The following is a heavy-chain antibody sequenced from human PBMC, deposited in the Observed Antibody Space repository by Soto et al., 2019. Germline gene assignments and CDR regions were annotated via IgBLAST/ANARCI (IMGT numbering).Heavy chain of an antibody. D-gene: IGHD2-8*01. J-gene: IGHJ4*02. CDR1: GASISSRDYY. V-gene: IGHV4-39*01. CDR2: IDYNGVT. CDR3: GRVMIGTSRHTDYDY. Sequence: NPSETLSLTCTVSGASISSRDYYWGWIRQTPGKGLEWIGNIDYNGVTYYNPSLKSRVTVSKDTSKNQFSLKVASVTAADTAIYYCGRVMIGTSRHTDYDYWGQGTQVTVSS.